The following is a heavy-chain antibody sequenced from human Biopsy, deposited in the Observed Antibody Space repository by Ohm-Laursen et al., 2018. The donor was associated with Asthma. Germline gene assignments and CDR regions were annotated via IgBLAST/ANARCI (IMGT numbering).Heavy chain of an antibody. CDR2: VTYVGISQ. D-gene: IGHD2-8*01. V-gene: IGHV3-30*03. CDR1: GFTFSNYG. CDR3: ARERAGVLGSYNGMDV. J-gene: IGHJ6*02. Sequence: SLRLSCTAFGFTFSNYGMHWVRQVAGKGRDWVAVVTYVGISQYYAESVKGRFTISRDNSRNTLNLQMNSVRPDDTAVYFCARERAGVLGSYNGMDVWGPGTTVSVSS.